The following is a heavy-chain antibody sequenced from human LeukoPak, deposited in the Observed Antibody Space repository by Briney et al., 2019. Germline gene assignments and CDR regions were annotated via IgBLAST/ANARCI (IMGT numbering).Heavy chain of an antibody. CDR2: IYYSGST. CDR3: ARANPYYDFWSGYYLPVTPFDY. Sequence: SETLSLTCTVSGGSVSSGSYYWSWIRQPPGKGLEWIGYIYYSGSTYYNPSLKSRVTISVDTSKNQFSLKLSSVTAADTAVYYCARANPYYDFWSGYYLPVTPFDYWGQGTLVTVSS. J-gene: IGHJ4*02. CDR1: GGSVSSGSYY. D-gene: IGHD3-3*01. V-gene: IGHV4-61*01.